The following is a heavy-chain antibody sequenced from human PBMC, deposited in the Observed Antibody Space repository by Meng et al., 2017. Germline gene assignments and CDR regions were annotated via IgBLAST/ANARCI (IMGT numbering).Heavy chain of an antibody. CDR1: GYTFTGYY. D-gene: IGHD6-25*01. Sequence: QVQVVQSGAEVKKPGASVKVSCKASGYTFTGYYMHWVRQAPGQGLEWMGWINPNSGGTNYAQKFQGRVTMTGDTSISTAYMELSRLRSDDTAMYYCARDEDISAAGKLFGDYWGQGTLVTVSS. CDR3: ARDEDISAAGKLFGDY. J-gene: IGHJ4*02. CDR2: INPNSGGT. V-gene: IGHV1-2*02.